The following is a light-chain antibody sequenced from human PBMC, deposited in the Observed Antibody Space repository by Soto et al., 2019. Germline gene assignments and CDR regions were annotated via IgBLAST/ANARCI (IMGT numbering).Light chain of an antibody. CDR3: QQAGT. V-gene: IGKV3-15*01. CDR2: GAS. J-gene: IGKJ3*01. Sequence: EIVMTQSPATLSVSPGERATLSCRASQSVSSNLAWYQQKPGQAPRLLIYGASTRATGIPARFSGSGSGTEFTLTISSLKSEYFAVYYCQQAGTFGPGTKVDIK. CDR1: QSVSSN.